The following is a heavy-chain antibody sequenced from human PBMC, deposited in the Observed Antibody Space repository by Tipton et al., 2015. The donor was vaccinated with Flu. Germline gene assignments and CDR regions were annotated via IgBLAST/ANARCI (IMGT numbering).Heavy chain of an antibody. J-gene: IGHJ4*02. Sequence: GLVKPSETLSLTCTVSGDSMRSDYFWGWIRQAPGKGLEWIGNIHYSGSPHYNPSLKSRVTISVDTSKNQFSLKLSSVTAADTAVYYCARVAHNWNYSIDYWGQGTLVTVSS. CDR2: IHYSGSP. V-gene: IGHV4-38-2*02. CDR1: GDSMRSDYF. D-gene: IGHD1-7*01. CDR3: ARVAHNWNYSIDY.